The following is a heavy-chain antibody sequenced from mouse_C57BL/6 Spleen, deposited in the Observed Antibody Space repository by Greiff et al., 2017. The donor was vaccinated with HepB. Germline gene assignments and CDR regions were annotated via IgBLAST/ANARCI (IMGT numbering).Heavy chain of an antibody. D-gene: IGHD3-3*01. CDR2: ISDGGSYT. CDR1: GFTFSSYA. Sequence: DVKLVESGGGLVKPGGSLKLSCAASGFTFSSYAMSWVRQTPEKRLEWVATISDGGSYTYYPDNVKGRFTISRDNAKNNLYLQMSHLKSEDTAIYYCARDLGLHAWFAYWGQVTLVTVSA. J-gene: IGHJ3*01. CDR3: ARDLGLHAWFAY. V-gene: IGHV5-4*01.